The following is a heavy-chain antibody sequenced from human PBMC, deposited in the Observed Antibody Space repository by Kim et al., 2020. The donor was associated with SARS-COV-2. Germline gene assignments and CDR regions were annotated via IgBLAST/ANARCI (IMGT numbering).Heavy chain of an antibody. CDR3: ARLERGYSYSNFDY. Sequence: SETLSLTCTVSGGSISSSSYYWGWIRQPPGKGLEWIGSIYYSGSTYYNPSLKSRVTISVDTSKNQFSLKLSSVTAADTAVYYCARLERGYSYSNFDYWG. J-gene: IGHJ4*01. V-gene: IGHV4-39*01. D-gene: IGHD5-18*01. CDR2: IYYSGST. CDR1: GGSISSSSYY.